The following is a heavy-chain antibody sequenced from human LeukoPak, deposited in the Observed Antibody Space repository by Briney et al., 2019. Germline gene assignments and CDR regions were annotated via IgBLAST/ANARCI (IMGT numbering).Heavy chain of an antibody. CDR2: ISSNGGST. Sequence: GGSLRLSCAASGFTFSSYAMHWVRQAPGKGLEYVSAISSNGGSTYYANSVKGRFTISRDNSKNTLYLQMGSLRAEDMAVYYCARARVGATSRSYAFDIWGQGTMVTVSS. D-gene: IGHD1-26*01. CDR1: GFTFSSYA. CDR3: ARARVGATSRSYAFDI. J-gene: IGHJ3*02. V-gene: IGHV3-64*01.